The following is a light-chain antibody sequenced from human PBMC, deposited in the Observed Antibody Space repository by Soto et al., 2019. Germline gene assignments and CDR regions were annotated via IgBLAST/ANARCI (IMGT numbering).Light chain of an antibody. CDR1: SSDVGGYNY. CDR2: EVS. CDR3: SSYTSSSTLHYV. J-gene: IGLJ1*01. V-gene: IGLV2-14*01. Sequence: QSVLTQPASVSGSPGQSITISCTGTSSDVGGYNYVSWYQQHPGKAPKLMIYEVSNRPSGVSNRFSGSKSGNTASLTISGLQAEDEADCYCSSYTSSSTLHYVFGTGTKVTVL.